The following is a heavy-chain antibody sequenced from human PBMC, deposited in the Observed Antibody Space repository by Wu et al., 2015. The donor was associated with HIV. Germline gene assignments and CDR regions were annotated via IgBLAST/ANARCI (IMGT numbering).Heavy chain of an antibody. CDR3: ARGIKWPRAPFET. V-gene: IGHV1-58*02. Sequence: HLVQSGAEVKQPGASVKVSCKASGFTFTSSAMQWVRQARGQRLEWIGWIVVGSGNTNYAQKFQERVTMTRDTSISTASMELSSLRSDDTAVYYCARGIKWPRAPFETWGQGTLVTVSS. D-gene: IGHD5-12*01. J-gene: IGHJ5*02. CDR1: GFTFTSSA. CDR2: IVVGSGNT.